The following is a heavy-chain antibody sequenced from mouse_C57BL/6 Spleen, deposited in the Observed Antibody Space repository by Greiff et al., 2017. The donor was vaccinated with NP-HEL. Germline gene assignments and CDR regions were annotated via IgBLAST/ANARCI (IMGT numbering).Heavy chain of an antibody. V-gene: IGHV1-54*01. J-gene: IGHJ4*01. CDR1: GYAFTNYL. CDR3: ARGRTRAMDY. Sequence: QVQLKQSGAELVRPGTSVKVSCKASGYAFTNYLIEWVKQRPGQGLEWIGVINPGSGGTNYNEKFKGKATLTADKSSSTAYMQLSSLTSEDSAVYFWARGRTRAMDYWGQGTSVTVSS. CDR2: INPGSGGT.